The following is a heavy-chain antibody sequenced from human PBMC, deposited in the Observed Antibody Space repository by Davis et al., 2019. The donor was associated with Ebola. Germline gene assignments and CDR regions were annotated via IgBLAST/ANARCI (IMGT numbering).Heavy chain of an antibody. V-gene: IGHV3-7*01. CDR3: AKDSWKYDFWSGARGLNV. CDR2: IKQDGSEK. CDR1: GFTFSSYW. Sequence: GGSLRLSCAASGFTFSSYWMSWVRQAPGKGLEWVANIKQDGSEKYYVDSVKGRFTISRDNSKNTLYLQMNSLRAEDTAVYYCAKDSWKYDFWSGARGLNVWGKGTTVTVSS. J-gene: IGHJ6*04. D-gene: IGHD3-3*01.